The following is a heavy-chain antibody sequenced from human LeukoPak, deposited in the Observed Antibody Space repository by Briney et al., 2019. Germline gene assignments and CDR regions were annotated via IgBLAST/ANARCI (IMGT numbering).Heavy chain of an antibody. CDR3: ARATYYDSSGYYRYFDY. CDR1: GFTFSDYY. J-gene: IGHJ4*02. CDR2: IYYNGYT. V-gene: IGHV4-59*13. Sequence: PGGSLRLSCAASGFTFSDYYMSWIRQPPGKGLEWIGYIYYNGYTKYNPSLKSRVTISVDTSKNQFSLNLSSVTAADTAVYYCARATYYDSSGYYRYFDYWGQGTLVTVSS. D-gene: IGHD3-22*01.